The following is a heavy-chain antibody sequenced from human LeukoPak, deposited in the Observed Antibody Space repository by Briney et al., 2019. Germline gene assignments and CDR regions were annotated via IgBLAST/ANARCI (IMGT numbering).Heavy chain of an antibody. J-gene: IGHJ4*02. CDR2: IYPGDSDT. CDR1: GSIFSSYW. D-gene: IGHD6-19*01. CDR3: ARHRPYSSGWRHFDY. Sequence: MPGASLQISCQGSGSIFSSYWIGWGRQLPGKGLEWMGIIYPGDSDTRYTPSFQGQVTISADKSISTAYLQWSSLTASDTAMYYCARHRPYSSGWRHFDYWGQGTLVTVSS. V-gene: IGHV5-51*01.